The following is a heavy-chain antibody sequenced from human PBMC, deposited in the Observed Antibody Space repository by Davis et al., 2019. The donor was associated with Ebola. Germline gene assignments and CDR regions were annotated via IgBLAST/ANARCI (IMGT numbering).Heavy chain of an antibody. D-gene: IGHD2-8*01. J-gene: IGHJ4*02. CDR1: GSTFSSYW. V-gene: IGHV3-7*01. CDR3: ARDPGVTYRPFDY. Sequence: GESLKISCAASGSTFSSYWMSWVRQAPGKGLEWVANIKQDGSEKYYVDSVKGRLTISRDNSENTLYLQMNSLRAEDTAVYYCARDPGVTYRPFDYWGQGTLVTVSS. CDR2: IKQDGSEK.